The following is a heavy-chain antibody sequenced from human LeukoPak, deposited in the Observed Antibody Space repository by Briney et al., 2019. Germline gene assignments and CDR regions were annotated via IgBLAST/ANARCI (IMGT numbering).Heavy chain of an antibody. CDR2: IKSKTDGGTT. D-gene: IGHD3-16*01. J-gene: IGHJ4*02. CDR3: VRDHDWGNFLY. Sequence: GGSLRLSCAASGFTFSNAWTTWVRQAPGKGLEWVGRIKSKTDGGTTDYAAPVKGRFTISRDDSKSTLYLQMISLKTEDTAVYYCVRDHDWGNFLYWGQGTLVTVSS. V-gene: IGHV3-15*01. CDR1: GFTFSNAW.